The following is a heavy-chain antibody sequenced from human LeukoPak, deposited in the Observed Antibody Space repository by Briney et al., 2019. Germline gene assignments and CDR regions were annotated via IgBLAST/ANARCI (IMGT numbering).Heavy chain of an antibody. J-gene: IGHJ4*02. V-gene: IGHV3-9*01. CDR1: GFTFDDYA. CDR3: AKDNYYDSSGQFDY. D-gene: IGHD3-22*01. CDR2: ISWNSGTM. Sequence: GGSLRLSCAVSGFTFDDYAMHWVRQAPGKGLEWVSGISWNSGTMGCADSVKGRFSISRDSAKNSLYLQMNSLRAEDTALYYCAKDNYYDSSGQFDYWGQGTLVTVSS.